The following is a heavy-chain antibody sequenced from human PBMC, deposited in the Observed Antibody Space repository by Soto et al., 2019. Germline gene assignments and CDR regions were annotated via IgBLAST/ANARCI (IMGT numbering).Heavy chain of an antibody. CDR2: ISGSGGST. V-gene: IGHV3-23*01. CDR1: GFTFSSYA. CDR3: AKDNQPVTTFYYYYDGMDV. Sequence: EVQLLESGGGLVQPGGSLRLSCAASGFTFSSYAMSWVRQAPGKGLEWVSAISGSGGSTYYADSVKGRFTIPRDNSKNTLYMQMNSQRAEDTAVYYCAKDNQPVTTFYYYYDGMDVWGQGTTVTVSS. J-gene: IGHJ6*02. D-gene: IGHD4-17*01.